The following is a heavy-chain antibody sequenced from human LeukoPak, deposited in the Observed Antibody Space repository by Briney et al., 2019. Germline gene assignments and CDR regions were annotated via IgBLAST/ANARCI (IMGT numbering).Heavy chain of an antibody. D-gene: IGHD5-24*01. V-gene: IGHV3-21*01. CDR3: SRGRGDGYNIDFYFDY. Sequence: GGSLRLSCAASGFTFSSYSMNWVRQAPGKGLEWVSSISSSSSYIYYADSVKGRFTISRDNAKNSLYLQMNSLRAEDTAVYYCSRGRGDGYNIDFYFDYWGQGTLVTVSS. CDR1: GFTFSSYS. J-gene: IGHJ4*02. CDR2: ISSSSSYI.